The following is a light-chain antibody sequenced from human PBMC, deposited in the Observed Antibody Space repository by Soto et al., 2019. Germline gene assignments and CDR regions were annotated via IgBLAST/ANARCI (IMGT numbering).Light chain of an antibody. CDR3: ATWDASLSGWV. J-gene: IGLJ3*02. Sequence: QSVVSQPPSASGTPGQRVTISCSGSSSNIGRNYVYWYQQFPGTAPKLLIFKNDQRPSGVPDRFSGSKSGTSASLAISVLRSEDEADYYCATWDASLSGWVFGGGTKLTVL. V-gene: IGLV1-47*01. CDR1: SSNIGRNY. CDR2: KND.